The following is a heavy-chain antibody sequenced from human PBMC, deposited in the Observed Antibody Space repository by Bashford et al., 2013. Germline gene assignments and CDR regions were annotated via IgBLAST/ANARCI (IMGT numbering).Heavy chain of an antibody. V-gene: IGHV3-33*08. CDR2: IWYDGTEQ. CDR3: ARIVDTTMRGLGY. D-gene: IGHD5-18*01. Sequence: GGSLRLSCEASGFSFSSYAMHWVRQAPGKGLEWIAVIWYDGTEQYYSDAVGGRFTVSRDNSKDTLFLEMNSLRAEDTAVYYCARIVDTTMRGLGYWGQGTLVTVSS. CDR1: GFSFSSYA. J-gene: IGHJ4*02.